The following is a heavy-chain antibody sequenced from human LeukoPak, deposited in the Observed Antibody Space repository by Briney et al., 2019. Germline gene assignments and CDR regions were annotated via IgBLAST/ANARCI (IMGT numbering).Heavy chain of an antibody. CDR3: AKEDYDSSAHYYDY. CDR1: GFTFSSYA. Sequence: GGSLRLSCAASGFTFSSYAMHWVRQAPGKGLEWVAVISYDGSNKYYADSVKGRFTISRDNSKNTLYLQMNSLRAEDTAVYYCAKEDYDSSAHYYDYWGQGTLVTVSS. V-gene: IGHV3-30*04. J-gene: IGHJ4*02. D-gene: IGHD3-22*01. CDR2: ISYDGSNK.